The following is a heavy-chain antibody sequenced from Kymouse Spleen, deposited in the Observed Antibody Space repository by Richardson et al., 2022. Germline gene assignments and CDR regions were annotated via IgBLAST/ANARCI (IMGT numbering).Heavy chain of an antibody. D-gene: IGHD1-7*01. CDR3: ARRTGTTDY. Sequence: QVQLVESGGGVVQPGRSLRLSCAASGFTFSSYGMHWVRQAPGKGLEWVAVIWYDGSNKYYADSVKGRFTISRDNSKNTLYLQMNSLRAEDTAVYYCARRTGTTDYWGQGTLVTVSS. J-gene: IGHJ4*02. CDR2: IWYDGSNK. V-gene: IGHV3-33*01. CDR1: GFTFSSYG.